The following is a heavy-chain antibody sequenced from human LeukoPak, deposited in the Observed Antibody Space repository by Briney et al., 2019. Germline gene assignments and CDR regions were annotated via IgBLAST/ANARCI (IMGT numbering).Heavy chain of an antibody. CDR1: GGTFSSYA. J-gene: IGHJ4*02. V-gene: IGHV1-69*06. D-gene: IGHD2-15*01. Sequence: SVKVSCRASGGTFSSYAISWVRQAPGQGLEWMGGIIPIFGTANYAQKFQGRVTITADKSTSTAYMELSSLRSEDTAVYYCARAGDCSGGSCPPYYFDYWGQGTLVTVSS. CDR3: ARAGDCSGGSCPPYYFDY. CDR2: IIPIFGTA.